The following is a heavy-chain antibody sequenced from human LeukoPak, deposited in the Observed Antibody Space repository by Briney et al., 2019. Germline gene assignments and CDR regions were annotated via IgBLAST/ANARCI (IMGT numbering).Heavy chain of an antibody. J-gene: IGHJ4*02. V-gene: IGHV3-48*03. CDR1: GFTFSNYE. Sequence: PGGSLRLSCAASGFTFSNYEMNWVRQAPGKGLEWVSYISASGSTLFYADSVRGRFTISRDNSKNTLYLQMNSLGADDTAVYYCAKGNWRYFDYWGQGTLVTVSS. CDR2: ISASGSTL. D-gene: IGHD1-1*01. CDR3: AKGNWRYFDY.